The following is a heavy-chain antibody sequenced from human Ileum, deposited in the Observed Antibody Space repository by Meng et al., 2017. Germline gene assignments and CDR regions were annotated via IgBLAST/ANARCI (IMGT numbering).Heavy chain of an antibody. CDR2: IHSGGTT. J-gene: IGHJ4*02. CDR1: GLTVSSNY. Sequence: EVQLVESWGGLVQPGGSLRLSCAASGLTVSSNYMSWVRQAPGKGLEWLSSIHSGGTTYYADSVRGRFTISRDNSKNTVHLQMNSLRTEDTAVYYCARDPGYGDPRDYWGQGTLVTVSS. D-gene: IGHD4-17*01. CDR3: ARDPGYGDPRDY. V-gene: IGHV3-66*02.